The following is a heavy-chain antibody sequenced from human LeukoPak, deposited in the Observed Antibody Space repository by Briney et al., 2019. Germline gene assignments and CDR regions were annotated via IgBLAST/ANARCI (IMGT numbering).Heavy chain of an antibody. CDR1: GYTFTDYY. Sequence: ASVTVSFKASGYTFTDYYMHWVRQAPGQGLGLVGWINPNSGGTNHPQKFQGRVTMTRDTSISTAYMELGRLRSDDTAVYYCARDLPQYCSGGSCYDLYYYGMDVWGQGTTVTVSS. CDR2: INPNSGGT. J-gene: IGHJ6*02. D-gene: IGHD2-15*01. CDR3: ARDLPQYCSGGSCYDLYYYGMDV. V-gene: IGHV1-2*02.